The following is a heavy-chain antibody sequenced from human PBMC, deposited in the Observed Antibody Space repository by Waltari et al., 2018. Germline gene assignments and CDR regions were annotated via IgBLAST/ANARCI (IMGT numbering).Heavy chain of an antibody. Sequence: QVPLVQSGAEVKKPGASVKVSSEASGSTFTSSEIKWVRHGQGKGLEWMGWMNPNSGNTGYAQKFQGRVTMTRNTSISTAYMELSSLRSEDTAVYYCARPRDADFWSGYSSMDVWGKGTTVTVSS. J-gene: IGHJ6*03. V-gene: IGHV1-8*01. CDR3: ARPRDADFWSGYSSMDV. CDR1: GSTFTSSE. D-gene: IGHD3-3*01. CDR2: MNPNSGNT.